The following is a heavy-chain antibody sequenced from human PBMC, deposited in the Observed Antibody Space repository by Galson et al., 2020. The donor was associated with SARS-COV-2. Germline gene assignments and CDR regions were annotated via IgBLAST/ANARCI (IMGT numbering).Heavy chain of an antibody. D-gene: IGHD6-19*01. V-gene: IGHV3-53*04. CDR2: IYSGGST. J-gene: IGHJ6*02. Sequence: GESLKISCAASGFTVSSNYMSWVRQAPGKGLEWVSVIYSGGSTYYADSVKGRFTISRHNSKNTLYLQMNSLRAEDTAVYYCARDWRPRGLVYGMDVWGQGTTVTVSS. CDR1: GFTVSSNY. CDR3: ARDWRPRGLVYGMDV.